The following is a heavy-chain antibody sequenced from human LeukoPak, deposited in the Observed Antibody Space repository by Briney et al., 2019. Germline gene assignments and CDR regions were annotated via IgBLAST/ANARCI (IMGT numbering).Heavy chain of an antibody. D-gene: IGHD6-6*01. CDR3: AREGSSSYYMDV. V-gene: IGHV3-21*01. J-gene: IGHJ6*03. CDR1: GFTFDDYA. Sequence: GGSLRLSCAASGFTFDDYAMHWVRQAPGKGLEWVSSISSSSSYIYYADSVKGRFTISRDNAKNSLYLQMNSLRAEDTAVYYCAREGSSSYYMDVWGKGTTVTVSS. CDR2: ISSSSSYI.